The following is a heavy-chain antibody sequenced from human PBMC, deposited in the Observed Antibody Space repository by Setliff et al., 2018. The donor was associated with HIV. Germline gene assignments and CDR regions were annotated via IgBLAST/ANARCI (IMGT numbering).Heavy chain of an antibody. D-gene: IGHD6-19*01. CDR2: VYYDGTT. V-gene: IGHV4-39*01. CDR1: GGSISTKSAY. Sequence: SSETLSLTCTVSGGSISTKSAYWGWIRQPPGKGLEWIGSVYYDGTTSYYPSLKRRVTISVDTSKNQFSLRLNSVTAADTAVYYCARHDDEWLVPVSVKFWGQGVLVTVSS. J-gene: IGHJ4*02. CDR3: ARHDDEWLVPVSVKF.